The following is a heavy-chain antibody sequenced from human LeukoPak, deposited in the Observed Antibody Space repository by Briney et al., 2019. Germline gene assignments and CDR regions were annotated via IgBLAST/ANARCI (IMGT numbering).Heavy chain of an antibody. J-gene: IGHJ4*02. CDR1: GFTFSSYA. CDR2: INHSGST. D-gene: IGHD1-26*01. V-gene: IGHV4-34*01. Sequence: GSLRLSCAASGFTFSSYAMSWVRQPPGKGLEWIGEINHSGSTNYNPSLKSRVTISVDTSKNQFSLKLSSVTAADTAVYYCARGGRSGSYAGDFDYWGQGTLVTVSS. CDR3: ARGGRSGSYAGDFDY.